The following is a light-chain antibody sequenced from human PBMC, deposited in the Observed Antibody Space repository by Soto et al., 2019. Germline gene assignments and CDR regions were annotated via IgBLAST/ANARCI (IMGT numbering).Light chain of an antibody. Sequence: QSALTQPPAASGSPGQSVTISCTGTSRDVGGYDYVSWYKQQPGKAPTLMIYEVTIRPSGVSDRFSGSKSGNTASLTVSGLQAEDEADYYCSSYTGGNPSYVLGTGTKVTVL. CDR2: EVT. V-gene: IGLV2-8*01. J-gene: IGLJ1*01. CDR1: SRDVGGYDY. CDR3: SSYTGGNPSYV.